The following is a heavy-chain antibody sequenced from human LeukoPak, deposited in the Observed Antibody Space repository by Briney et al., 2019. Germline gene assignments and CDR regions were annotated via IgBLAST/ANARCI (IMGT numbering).Heavy chain of an antibody. D-gene: IGHD1-26*01. CDR3: ARLPLYSGTDY. V-gene: IGHV4-34*01. CDR1: GGSFSGYY. CDR2: IYYSGTT. Sequence: PSETLSLTCAVYGGSFSGYYWSWIRQPPGKGLEWIGSIYYSGTTYYNPSLKSRVTISLDTSKNQFSLKLSSVTAADMAVYYCARLPLYSGTDYWGQGTLVTVSS. J-gene: IGHJ4*02.